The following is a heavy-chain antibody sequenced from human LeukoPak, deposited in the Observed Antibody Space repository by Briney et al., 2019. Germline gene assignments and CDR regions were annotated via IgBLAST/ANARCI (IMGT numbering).Heavy chain of an antibody. J-gene: IGHJ4*02. CDR1: GGSISSYY. CDR3: ASGGNSSSWSRRFYFDY. CDR2: IYYSGST. Sequence: SETLSLTCTVSGGSISSYYWSWIRQPPGKGLEWIGYIYYSGSTYYNPSLKSRVTISVDTSKNQFSLKLSSVTAADTAVYYCASGGNSSSWSRRFYFDYWGQGTLVTVSS. V-gene: IGHV4-59*12. D-gene: IGHD6-13*01.